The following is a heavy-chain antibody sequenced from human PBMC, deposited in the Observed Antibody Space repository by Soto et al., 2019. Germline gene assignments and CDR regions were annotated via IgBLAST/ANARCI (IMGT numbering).Heavy chain of an antibody. CDR3: ARDAAMGDYDLYGMDV. CDR2: INPSSGGA. D-gene: IGHD4-17*01. J-gene: IGHJ6*01. CDR1: GYTFTGYY. V-gene: IGHV1-2*04. Sequence: ASVKVSCKASGYTFTGYYLHWVRQAPGQGLEWMGWINPSSGGANIAQKFQGWVTMTRDTSIDTAYMELTRLRSDDTAVYYCARDAAMGDYDLYGMDVWGQGTLVTVSS.